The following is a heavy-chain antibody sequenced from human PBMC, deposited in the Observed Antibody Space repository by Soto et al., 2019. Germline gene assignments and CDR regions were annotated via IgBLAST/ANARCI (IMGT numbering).Heavy chain of an antibody. CDR2: IYPGDSDT. CDR3: ATTSSRDRWLPPQDY. V-gene: IGHV5-51*01. Sequence: PGESLKISCKGSGYSFTSYWIGWVRQMPGKGLEWMGIIYPGDSDTRYSPSFQGQVTISADKSISTAYLQWSSLKASDTAMYYCATTSSRDRWLPPQDYWGQGTLVTVSS. CDR1: GYSFTSYW. J-gene: IGHJ4*02. D-gene: IGHD5-12*01.